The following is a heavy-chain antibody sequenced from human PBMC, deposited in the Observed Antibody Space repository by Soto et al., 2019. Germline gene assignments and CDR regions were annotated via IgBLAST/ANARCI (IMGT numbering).Heavy chain of an antibody. CDR1: GYTLNTYD. J-gene: IGHJ3*02. D-gene: IGHD3-3*01. CDR3: ARGNFLIHDFDI. V-gene: IGHV1-18*04. CDR2: ISADNGNT. Sequence: RASVKVSCKASGYTLNTYDINWVRQAPGQGLEWMGWISADNGNTNYAQKFQGRVTMTTDTSTSTAYMELRGLRSDDTALYYCARGNFLIHDFDIWGQGTMVTVSS.